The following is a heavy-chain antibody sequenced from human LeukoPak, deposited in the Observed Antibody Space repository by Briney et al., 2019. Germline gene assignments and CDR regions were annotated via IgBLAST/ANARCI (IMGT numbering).Heavy chain of an antibody. D-gene: IGHD3-3*01. J-gene: IGHJ5*02. Sequence: SETLSLTCTVSGGSISSYYWSWIRQPPGKGLEWIGYIYYSGSTNYNPSLKSRVTISVDTSKNQFSLKLSSVTAADTAVYYCATGPRLRFLEWLWWFDPWGQGTLVTVSS. CDR3: ATGPRLRFLEWLWWFDP. CDR1: GGSISSYY. CDR2: IYYSGST. V-gene: IGHV4-59*01.